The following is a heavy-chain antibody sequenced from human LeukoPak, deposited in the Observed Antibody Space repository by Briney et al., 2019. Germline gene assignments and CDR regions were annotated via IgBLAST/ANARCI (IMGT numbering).Heavy chain of an antibody. CDR3: ARSPNYYYYFYMDD. CDR2: FYTGYST. V-gene: IGHV4-4*07. Sequence: PSETLSLTCAVSGSFINDYSWSWVRQPAGRGLEWIGRFYTGYSTEYNPSLMSRVTILVDRSKSQISLNLRSVTAADTAVYYCARSPNYYYYFYMDDWGQGTTVTVSS. J-gene: IGHJ6*03. CDR1: GSFINDYS.